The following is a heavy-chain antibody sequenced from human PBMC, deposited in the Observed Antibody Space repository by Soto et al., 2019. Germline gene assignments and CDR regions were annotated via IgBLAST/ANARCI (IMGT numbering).Heavy chain of an antibody. J-gene: IGHJ3*02. CDR1: GFTFSSYA. D-gene: IGHD3-3*01. Sequence: EVQLLESGGGLVQPGGSLRLSCAASGFTFSSYAMSWVRQAPGKGLEWVSAISGSGGSTYYADSVKGRFTISRDNSXNXXYLQMNSLRAEDTAVYYCAKDSYYDFWSGYDALDIWGQGTMVTVSS. CDR2: ISGSGGST. CDR3: AKDSYYDFWSGYDALDI. V-gene: IGHV3-23*01.